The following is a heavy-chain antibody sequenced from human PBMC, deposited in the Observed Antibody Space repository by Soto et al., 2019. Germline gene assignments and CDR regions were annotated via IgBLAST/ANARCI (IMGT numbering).Heavy chain of an antibody. D-gene: IGHD3-22*01. CDR1: GFTFSNHV. CDR2: ISGSGGST. V-gene: IGHV3-23*01. CDR3: AKTHVTYFYDSSGYYYSDY. Sequence: GESLKISCAASGFTFSNHVMTWVRQAPGKGLEWVSGISGSGGSTYYADSVKGRFTISRDNSKNTLYLQMNSLRAEDTAVYYCAKTHVTYFYDSSGYYYSDYWGQGALVTVSS. J-gene: IGHJ4*02.